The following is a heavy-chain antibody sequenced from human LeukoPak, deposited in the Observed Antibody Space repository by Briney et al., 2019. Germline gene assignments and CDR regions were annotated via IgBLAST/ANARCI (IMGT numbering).Heavy chain of an antibody. CDR1: GGSISSYY. D-gene: IGHD3-22*01. J-gene: IGHJ5*02. CDR2: IYYTGST. V-gene: IGHV4-59*08. CDR3: ARHSTYDSSGYLFDP. Sequence: SETLSLTCTVSGGSISSYYWSWIRQPPGKGLEWIGYIYYTGSTNYNPSLKSRITISVDTSKNQFSLKLSSVTAADTAVYYCARHSTYDSSGYLFDPWGQGTLVTVSS.